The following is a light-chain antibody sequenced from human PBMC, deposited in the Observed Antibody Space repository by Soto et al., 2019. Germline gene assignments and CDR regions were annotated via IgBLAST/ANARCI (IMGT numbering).Light chain of an antibody. CDR2: GAS. CDR3: QQYGSSPPNT. V-gene: IGKV3-20*01. J-gene: IGKJ2*01. Sequence: EIVLTQSPGTLSLSPGERATLSCRASQSVSSSYLAWYQQKPGQAPRLLIYGASSRATGIPDRFSGSGSGTDFTLTISRLEPDDFAVYYCQQYGSSPPNTFGHGTKLEIK. CDR1: QSVSSSY.